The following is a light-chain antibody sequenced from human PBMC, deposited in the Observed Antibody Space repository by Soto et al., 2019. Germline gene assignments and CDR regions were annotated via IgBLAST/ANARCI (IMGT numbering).Light chain of an antibody. Sequence: QMTQSPSSLSASVGDRVTITFKATQDIRKYLNWYQQKPGKAPKLLIYDASSLETGVPSRFSGSGSGTDFTLTISSLQPEDFATHYCQQSDNLPLIFCQGTRMEI. J-gene: IGKJ5*01. V-gene: IGKV1-33*01. CDR1: QDIRKY. CDR2: DAS. CDR3: QQSDNLPLI.